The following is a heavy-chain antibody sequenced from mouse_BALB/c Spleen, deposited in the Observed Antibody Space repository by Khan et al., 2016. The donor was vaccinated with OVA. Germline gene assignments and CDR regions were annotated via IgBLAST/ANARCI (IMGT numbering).Heavy chain of an antibody. J-gene: IGHJ4*01. CDR2: IWAGGST. CDR1: GFSLTSYG. V-gene: IGHV2-9*02. CDR3: ARGDGYYEDAMDY. Sequence: QVQLKESGPGLVAPSQSLSITCTVSGFSLTSYGVHWVRQPPGKGLEWLGVIWAGGSTNHNSALMSRLSISKDNSKSQVFLKMNSLQTDDTAMYYCARGDGYYEDAMDYWGQGTSVTVSS. D-gene: IGHD2-3*01.